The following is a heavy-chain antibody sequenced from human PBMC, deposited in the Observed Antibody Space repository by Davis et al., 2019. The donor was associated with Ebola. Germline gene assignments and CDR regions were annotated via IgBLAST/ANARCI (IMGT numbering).Heavy chain of an antibody. CDR3: ARGFAVAGFDY. CDR2: ISSSGSTI. D-gene: IGHD6-19*01. J-gene: IGHJ4*02. CDR1: GFTFSSYE. Sequence: GGSLRLSCAASGFTFSSYEMNWVRQAPGKGLEWVSYISSSGSTIYYADSVKGRFTISRDNAKNSLYLQMNSLRAEDTAVYYCARGFAVAGFDYWGQGTLVTVSS. V-gene: IGHV3-48*03.